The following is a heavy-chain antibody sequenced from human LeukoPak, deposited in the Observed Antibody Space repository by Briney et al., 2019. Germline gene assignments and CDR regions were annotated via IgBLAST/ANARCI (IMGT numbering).Heavy chain of an antibody. CDR2: IYYSGST. D-gene: IGHD3-16*02. Sequence: TPSETLSLTCTVSGGSISSYYWSWIRQPPGKGLEWIGYIYYSGSTNYNPSLKSRVTISVDTSKNQFSLKLSSVTAADTAVYYCARHRLRLGELSPDWGQGTLVTVSS. CDR3: ARHRLRLGELSPD. J-gene: IGHJ4*02. V-gene: IGHV4-59*08. CDR1: GGSISSYY.